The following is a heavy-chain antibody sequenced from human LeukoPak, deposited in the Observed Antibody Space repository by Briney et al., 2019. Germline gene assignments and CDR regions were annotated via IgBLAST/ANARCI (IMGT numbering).Heavy chain of an antibody. D-gene: IGHD3-10*01. CDR2: ISWHGETI. Sequence: PGGSLRLSCAASGFSFDDCTMHGVRQGPGNGLDCVSSISWHGETISYGDSVKGRFSVSRDNNKNSLYLQMDSLKTEDTAVYFCAKDPGVGDYFDHWGQGTLVTVSS. J-gene: IGHJ4*02. CDR3: AKDPGVGDYFDH. CDR1: GFSFDDCT. V-gene: IGHV3-43*01.